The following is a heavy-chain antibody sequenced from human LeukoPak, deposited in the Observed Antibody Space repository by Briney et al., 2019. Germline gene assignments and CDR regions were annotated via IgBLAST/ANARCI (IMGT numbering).Heavy chain of an antibody. CDR1: GYTFTSYY. CDR2: INPSGGST. Sequence: GASVKVSCKASGYTFTSYYMHWVRQAPGQGLEWMGIINPSGGSTSYAQKFQGRVTMTRDMSTSTVYMELSSLRSEDTAVYYCARGYYYDSSGYYYVFFGSANYWFDPWGQGTLVTVSS. CDR3: ARGYYYDSSGYYYVFFGSANYWFDP. J-gene: IGHJ5*02. D-gene: IGHD3-22*01. V-gene: IGHV1-46*01.